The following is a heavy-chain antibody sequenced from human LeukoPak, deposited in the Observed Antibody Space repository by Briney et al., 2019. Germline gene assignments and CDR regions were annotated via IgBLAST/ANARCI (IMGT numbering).Heavy chain of an antibody. CDR1: GFIFDDYG. V-gene: IGHV3-20*04. J-gene: IGHJ5*02. Sequence: SGGSLRLSCAASGFIFDDYGMSWVRQAPGKGLEWVSGINWNGGSTGYADSVKGRFTISRDNAENSLYLQMNSLRAEDTALYYCAITPGTVTTWGQGTLVTVSS. CDR2: INWNGGST. D-gene: IGHD4-17*01. CDR3: AITPGTVTT.